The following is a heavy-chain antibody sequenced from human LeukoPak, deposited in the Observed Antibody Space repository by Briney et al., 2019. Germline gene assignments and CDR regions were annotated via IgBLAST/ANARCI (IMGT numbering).Heavy chain of an antibody. V-gene: IGHV1-8*03. D-gene: IGHD4-23*01. Sequence: ASVKVSCKASGYTFTSYDINWVRQATGQGLEGRGWMSPNSGNTGYAQKFQGRVTNTRNTSISTAYMELSSLRSEDTAVYYCARTYGGNPFYYMDVWGKGTTVTVSS. CDR1: GYTFTSYD. J-gene: IGHJ6*03. CDR3: ARTYGGNPFYYMDV. CDR2: MSPNSGNT.